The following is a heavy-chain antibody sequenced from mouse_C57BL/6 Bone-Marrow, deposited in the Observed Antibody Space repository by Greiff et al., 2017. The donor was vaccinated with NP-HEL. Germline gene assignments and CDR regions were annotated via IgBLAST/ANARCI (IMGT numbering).Heavy chain of an antibody. CDR2: IDPSDSYT. V-gene: IGHV1-50*01. Sequence: QVQPQQPGAELVKPGASVKLSCKASGYTFTSYWMQWVKQRPGQGLEWIGEIDPSDSYTNYNQKFKGKATLTVDTSSSTAYMQLSSLTSEDSAVYYCARHFTTVVATPFAYWGQGTLVTVSA. CDR1: GYTFTSYW. D-gene: IGHD1-1*01. J-gene: IGHJ3*01. CDR3: ARHFTTVVATPFAY.